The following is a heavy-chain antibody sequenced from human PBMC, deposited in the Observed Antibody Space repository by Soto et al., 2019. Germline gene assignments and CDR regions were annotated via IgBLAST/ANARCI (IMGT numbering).Heavy chain of an antibody. J-gene: IGHJ5*02. CDR1: GGSISSSTYY. CDR3: AREILTGYYPAGWFDP. V-gene: IGHV4-39*02. Sequence: QLQLQESGPGLVKPSETLSLTCTVSGGSISSSTYYWGWIRQPPGKGLEWIGSIYFRGSTYYNPSLKSRFTVSXXTXKKXFSLKLTSVTAADTAVYYCAREILTGYYPAGWFDPWGQGTLVTVSS. CDR2: IYFRGST. D-gene: IGHD3-9*01.